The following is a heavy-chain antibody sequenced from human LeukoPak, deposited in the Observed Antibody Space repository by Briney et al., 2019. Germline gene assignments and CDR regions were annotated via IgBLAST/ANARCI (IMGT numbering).Heavy chain of an antibody. V-gene: IGHV4-39*07. CDR1: GGSISSSSYY. CDR2: FYYSGST. CDR3: ARDVVAAVGSFDY. Sequence: PSETLSLTCTVSGGSISSSSYYWGWIRQPPGKGLEWIGSFYYSGSTYYNPSLGSRVTMSVDTSKNQFFLKLSSVTAADTAVYYCARDVVAAVGSFDYWGQGILVTVSS. J-gene: IGHJ4*02. D-gene: IGHD6-13*01.